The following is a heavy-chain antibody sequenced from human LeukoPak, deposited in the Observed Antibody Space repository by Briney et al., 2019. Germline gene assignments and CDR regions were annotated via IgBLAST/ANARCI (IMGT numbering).Heavy chain of an antibody. CDR2: ISPNGQTI. V-gene: IGHV3-11*01. Sequence: GGSLRLSCAAPGFTFSDFYMTWVRQAPGMGLEWVAYISPNGQTIYYAESLQGRFTVSRDNAKNSLFLQMNNLGAEDSAVYYCAKAFTALVFFEYWGKGTLVTVSS. J-gene: IGHJ4*02. CDR3: AKAFTALVFFEY. D-gene: IGHD5-18*01. CDR1: GFTFSDFY.